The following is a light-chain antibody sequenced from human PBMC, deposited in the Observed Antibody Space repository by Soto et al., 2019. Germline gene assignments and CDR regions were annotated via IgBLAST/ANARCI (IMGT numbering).Light chain of an antibody. Sequence: QLVLTQPPSASGTPGQRVTISCSGSSSNIGRDTVIWYQQLPGTAPKLLIYTNNQRPSGVPDRFSGSKSGTSASLAISGLQSEDEADYYCAAWDDRLNGVVFGGGTKLTVL. J-gene: IGLJ3*02. CDR3: AAWDDRLNGVV. V-gene: IGLV1-44*01. CDR2: TNN. CDR1: SSNIGRDT.